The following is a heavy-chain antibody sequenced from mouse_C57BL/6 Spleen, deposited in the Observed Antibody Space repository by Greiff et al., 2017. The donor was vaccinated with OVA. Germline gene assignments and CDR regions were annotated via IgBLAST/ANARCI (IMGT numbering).Heavy chain of an antibody. CDR2: FYPGSGSI. CDR3: ARHEKDFPFITTVVRGYFDV. J-gene: IGHJ1*03. V-gene: IGHV1-62-2*01. D-gene: IGHD1-1*01. Sequence: VKLKQSGAELVKPGASVKLSCKASGYTFTEYTIHWVKQRSGQGLEWIGWFYPGSGSIKYNEKFKDKATLTADKSSSTVYMELSRLTSEDSAVYFCARHEKDFPFITTVVRGYFDVWGTGTTVTVSS. CDR1: GYTFTEYT.